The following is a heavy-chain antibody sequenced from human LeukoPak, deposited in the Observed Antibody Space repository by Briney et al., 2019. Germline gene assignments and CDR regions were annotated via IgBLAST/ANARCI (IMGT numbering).Heavy chain of an antibody. CDR3: ARVSEAGDYYYYYSMDV. Sequence: ASVKVSCKASGYTFTSYYMHWVRQAPGQGLGWMGIINPSGGSTSYAQKFQGRVTMTRDTSTTTVYMELSSLRSEDTAVYYCARVSEAGDYYYYYSMDVWRKGTTVTVSS. V-gene: IGHV1-46*03. CDR1: GYTFTSYY. CDR2: INPSGGST. J-gene: IGHJ6*03. D-gene: IGHD1-14*01.